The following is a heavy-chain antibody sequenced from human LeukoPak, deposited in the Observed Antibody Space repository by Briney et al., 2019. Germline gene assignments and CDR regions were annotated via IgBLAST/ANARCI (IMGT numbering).Heavy chain of an antibody. CDR2: ISAYNGNT. CDR3: ARDMSPPRYNWLDP. J-gene: IGHJ5*02. CDR1: GYTVTSYG. Sequence: ASVKVSCKASGYTVTSYGISWLRQAPGQWLEWMGWISAYNGNTNYAQKLQGRVTMTTDTSTSTAYMELRSLRSDDTAVYYCARDMSPPRYNWLDPWGQGTLVSVSS. V-gene: IGHV1-18*01. D-gene: IGHD3-16*01.